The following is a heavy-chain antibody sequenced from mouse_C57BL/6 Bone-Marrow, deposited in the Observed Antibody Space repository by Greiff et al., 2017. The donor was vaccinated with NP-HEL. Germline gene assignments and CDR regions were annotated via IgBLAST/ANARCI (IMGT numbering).Heavy chain of an antibody. D-gene: IGHD1-1*01. V-gene: IGHV1-4*01. Sequence: VQLQQSGAELARPGASVKMSCKASGYTFTSYTMHWVKQRPGQGLEWIGYINPSSGYTKYNQKFKDKATLTADKSSSTAYMQLSSLTSEDSAVYYWARWEPVVATGAMDYWGQGTSVTVSS. CDR1: GYTFTSYT. CDR3: ARWEPVVATGAMDY. J-gene: IGHJ4*01. CDR2: INPSSGYT.